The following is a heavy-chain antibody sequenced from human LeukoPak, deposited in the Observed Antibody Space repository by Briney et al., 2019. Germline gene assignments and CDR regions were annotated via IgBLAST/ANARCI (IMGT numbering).Heavy chain of an antibody. D-gene: IGHD6-13*01. J-gene: IGHJ5*02. V-gene: IGHV3-23*01. CDR1: GFTFSSYA. Sequence: GGSLRLSCAASGFTFSSYAMTWVRQAPGKGLEWVSTISISGRDTYYADSVKGRFTISRDNSQNTLFLRMNSLRAEDTAVYYCAKDGIAAAKSNWFDPWGQGTLVTVSS. CDR3: AKDGIAAAKSNWFDP. CDR2: ISISGRDT.